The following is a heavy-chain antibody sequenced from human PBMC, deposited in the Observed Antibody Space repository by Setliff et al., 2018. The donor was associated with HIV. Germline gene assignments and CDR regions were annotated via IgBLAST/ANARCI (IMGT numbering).Heavy chain of an antibody. D-gene: IGHD2-2*01. J-gene: IGHJ4*02. CDR2: IYWDDDK. Sequence: SGPTLVNPTQTLTLTCAFSGFSLTTSAVGVGWIRQPPGKALEWLALIYWDDDKRYRSSLKSRLTITKDTSKNQVVLTMTNVDPVDTATYYCAHSLYCSSSNCSGLLFDYWGQGTLVTVSS. CDR1: GFSLTTSAVG. V-gene: IGHV2-5*02. CDR3: AHSLYCSSSNCSGLLFDY.